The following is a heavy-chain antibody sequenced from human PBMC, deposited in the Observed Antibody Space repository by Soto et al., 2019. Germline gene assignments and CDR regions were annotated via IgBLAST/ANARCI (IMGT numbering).Heavy chain of an antibody. CDR1: GGTFSSHA. CDR3: ARESSYDSSGYYLYYFDY. J-gene: IGHJ4*02. CDR2: IIPIFGTA. V-gene: IGHV1-69*01. D-gene: IGHD3-22*01. Sequence: QVQLVQSGAEVKKPGSSVKVSCKASGGTFSSHAISWVRQAPGQGLEWMGGIIPIFGTANYAQKFQGRVTITADESTSTAYMELSSLRSEDTAVYYCARESSYDSSGYYLYYFDYWGQGTLVTVSS.